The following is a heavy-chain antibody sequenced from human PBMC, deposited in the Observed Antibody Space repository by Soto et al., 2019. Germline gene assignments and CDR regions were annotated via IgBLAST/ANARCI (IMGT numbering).Heavy chain of an antibody. D-gene: IGHD2-2*01. J-gene: IGHJ5*02. Sequence: QVQLVESGGGLVKPGGSLRLSCAASGFTFSDYYMSWIRQAPGKGLEWVSYISSSSSYTNYADSVKGRFTISRDNAKNSLYLQMNSLRAEDTAVYYCARVRCSSTSCYRGHNWFDPWGQGTLVTVSS. CDR2: ISSSSSYT. CDR3: ARVRCSSTSCYRGHNWFDP. CDR1: GFTFSDYY. V-gene: IGHV3-11*06.